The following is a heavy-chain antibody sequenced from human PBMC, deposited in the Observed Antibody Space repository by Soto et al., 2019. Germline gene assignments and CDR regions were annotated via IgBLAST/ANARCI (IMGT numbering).Heavy chain of an antibody. CDR3: ARHKSGSDSLDP. CDR2: MFYSGAT. J-gene: IGHJ5*02. D-gene: IGHD2-21*02. CDR1: GGSISDISYC. V-gene: IGHV4-39*01. Sequence: PSETLSLTCTVSGGSISDISYCWGWIRQPPGKGLQWIGCMFYSGATYYNPSLKNRVTLSVDTSNNEFSLKLVSVTAPDTAVYYCARHKSGSDSLDPLGQGTRVTVCS.